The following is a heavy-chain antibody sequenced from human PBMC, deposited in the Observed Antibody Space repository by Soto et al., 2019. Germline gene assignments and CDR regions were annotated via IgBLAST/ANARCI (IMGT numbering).Heavy chain of an antibody. J-gene: IGHJ4*02. V-gene: IGHV1-18*01. CDR1: GFTFTSYA. CDR2: ISTYNGNT. Sequence: APVKVSCKASGFTFTSYAMCWARQAPGQGLDWMGWISTYNGNTKYAERLQGRVTMTTDTTTSTAYMELRSLRSDDTAVYYCARGPTDYYDNSGNYFLDYWGQGTLVTVSS. D-gene: IGHD3-22*01. CDR3: ARGPTDYYDNSGNYFLDY.